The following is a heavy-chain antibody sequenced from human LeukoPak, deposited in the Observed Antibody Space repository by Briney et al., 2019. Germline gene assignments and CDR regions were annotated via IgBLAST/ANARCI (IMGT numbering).Heavy chain of an antibody. Sequence: GGSLTLSCAASGFTFDIYAMTWVRQAPGKGPDWVSGISASANSTYYADSVKGRFTISRDNSYNTVSLQMNSLRDEDTGVYYCAKGLRTGVGPYMGYHYYMDVWGKGATVTVSS. CDR2: ISASANST. CDR1: GFTFDIYA. D-gene: IGHD3-16*01. J-gene: IGHJ6*03. CDR3: AKGLRTGVGPYMGYHYYMDV. V-gene: IGHV3-23*01.